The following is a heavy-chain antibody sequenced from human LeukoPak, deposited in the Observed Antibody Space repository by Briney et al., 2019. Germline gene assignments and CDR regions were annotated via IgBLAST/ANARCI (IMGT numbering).Heavy chain of an antibody. V-gene: IGHV3-30*02. CDR2: IRYDGSNK. Sequence: GGSLRLSCAASGFTFSNYWMHWVRQAPGKGLEWVAFIRYDGSNKYYADSVKGRFTISRDNSKNTLYLQMNSLRAEDTAVYYCAKDQSYGGNFSPDYWGQGTLVTVSS. CDR1: GFTFSNYW. D-gene: IGHD4-23*01. J-gene: IGHJ4*02. CDR3: AKDQSYGGNFSPDY.